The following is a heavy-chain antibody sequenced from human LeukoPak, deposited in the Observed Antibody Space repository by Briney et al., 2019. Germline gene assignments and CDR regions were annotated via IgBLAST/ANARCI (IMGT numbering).Heavy chain of an antibody. V-gene: IGHV4-39*07. CDR3: ARGAGIPAAMIRNWFDP. CDR1: GGSISSSSYY. J-gene: IGHJ5*02. CDR2: IYYSGST. D-gene: IGHD2-2*01. Sequence: SETLSLTCTVSGGSISSSSYYWGWIRQPPGRGLEWIGSIYYSGSTYYNPSLKSRVTISVDTSKNQFSLKLSSVTAADTAVYYCARGAGIPAAMIRNWFDPWGQGTLVTVSS.